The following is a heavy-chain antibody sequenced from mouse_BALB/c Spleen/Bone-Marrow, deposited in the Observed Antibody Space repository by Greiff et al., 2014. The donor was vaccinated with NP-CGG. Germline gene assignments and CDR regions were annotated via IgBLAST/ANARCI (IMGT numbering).Heavy chain of an antibody. CDR2: ITGGGTT. CDR1: GITVSSYT. J-gene: IGHJ4*01. V-gene: IGHV5-6-5*01. Sequence: EVQLVQSGGGLVKPGESLKFSCAASGITVSSYTMSWVRQTPEKRLEWVASITGGGTTYYPDSVKVRFTISRDNARNILYLQVSSLRSEDTAIYYCARHYGYVDAMDYWGQGTSVTVSS. D-gene: IGHD1-2*01. CDR3: ARHYGYVDAMDY.